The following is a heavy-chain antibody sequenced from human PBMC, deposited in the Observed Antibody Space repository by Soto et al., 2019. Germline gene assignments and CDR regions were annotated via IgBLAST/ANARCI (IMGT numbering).Heavy chain of an antibody. J-gene: IGHJ5*02. CDR2: IYYSGST. D-gene: IGHD3-3*01. CDR3: ARGWEAGVVIPHKWFDP. V-gene: IGHV4-31*03. CDR1: GGSISSGGYY. Sequence: SETLSLTCTVSGGSISSGGYYWSWIRQHPGKGLEWIGYIYYSGSTYYNPSLKSRVTISVDTSKNQFSLKLSSVTAADTAVYYCARGWEAGVVIPHKWFDPWGQGTLVTVSS.